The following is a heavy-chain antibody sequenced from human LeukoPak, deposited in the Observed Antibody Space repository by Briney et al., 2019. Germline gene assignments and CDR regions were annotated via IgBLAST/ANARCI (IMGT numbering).Heavy chain of an antibody. CDR1: GFTFSDYY. V-gene: IGHV3-11*01. D-gene: IGHD4-17*01. CDR3: ARVMTTVTWGAFDI. Sequence: PGGSLRLSCAASGFTFSDYYMSWIRQAPGKGLEWVSYISSSGSTIYYADSVKGRFTISRDNAKNSLYLQMNSLRAEDTAVYYCARVMTTVTWGAFDIWGQGTMVTVSS. CDR2: ISSSGSTI. J-gene: IGHJ3*02.